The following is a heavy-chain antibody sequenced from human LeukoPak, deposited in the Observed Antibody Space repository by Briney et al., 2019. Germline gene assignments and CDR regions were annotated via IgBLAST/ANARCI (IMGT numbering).Heavy chain of an antibody. CDR2: ISERGGTI. D-gene: IGHD1-26*01. CDR3: ARASGPENSGSYPRDAFDI. J-gene: IGHJ3*02. Sequence: PGGSLRLSCAASGFTFSSYALSWVRQTPGKGLEWVSSISERGGTIYYADSVKGRFTSSRDNAKNSLYLQMNSLRAGDTAVYYCARASGPENSGSYPRDAFDIWGQGTMVTVSS. V-gene: IGHV3-21*01. CDR1: GFTFSSYA.